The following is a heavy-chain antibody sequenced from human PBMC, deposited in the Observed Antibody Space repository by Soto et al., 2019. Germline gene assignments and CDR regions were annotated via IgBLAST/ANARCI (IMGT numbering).Heavy chain of an antibody. CDR3: AKDPHDYGDYATYFDY. CDR2: ISGSGGST. D-gene: IGHD4-17*01. V-gene: IGHV3-23*01. CDR1: EFTFSSYA. J-gene: IGHJ4*02. Sequence: GGSLRLSCAASEFTFSSYAMSWVRQAPGKGLEWVSAISGSGGSTYYADSVKGRFTISRDNSKNTLYLQMNSLRAEDTAVYYCAKDPHDYGDYATYFDYWGQGTLVTVSS.